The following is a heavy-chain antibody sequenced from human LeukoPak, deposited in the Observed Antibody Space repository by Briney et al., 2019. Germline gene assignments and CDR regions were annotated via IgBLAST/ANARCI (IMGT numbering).Heavy chain of an antibody. D-gene: IGHD5-12*01. CDR1: GFTFSHYW. CDR3: ARDSGRFYIDY. V-gene: IGHV3-7*03. Sequence: GGSLRLSCAASGFTFSHYWMTWVRQAPGKGLEWVANIKQDGSEKYYVDSLKGRFTISRDNAKNSLYLQINSLRANDTAIYYCARDSGRFYIDYWGQGTLVTVSS. CDR2: IKQDGSEK. J-gene: IGHJ4*02.